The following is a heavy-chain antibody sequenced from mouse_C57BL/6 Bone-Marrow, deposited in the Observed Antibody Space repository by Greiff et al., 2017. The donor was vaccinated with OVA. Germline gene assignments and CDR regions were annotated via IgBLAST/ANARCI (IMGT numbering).Heavy chain of an antibody. CDR1: GYSITSGYY. CDR3: ARSDGYYDFDY. V-gene: IGHV3-6*01. CDR2: ISYDGSN. Sequence: EVQLQESGPGLVKPSQSLSLTCSVTGYSITSGYYWNWIRQFPGNKLEWMGYISYDGSNNYNPSLKNRISITRDTSKNQFFLKLNSVTTEDTATYYCARSDGYYDFDYWGQGTTLTVSS. J-gene: IGHJ2*01. D-gene: IGHD2-3*01.